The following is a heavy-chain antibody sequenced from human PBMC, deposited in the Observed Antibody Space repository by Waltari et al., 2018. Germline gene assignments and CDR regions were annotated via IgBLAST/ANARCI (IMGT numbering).Heavy chain of an antibody. J-gene: IGHJ4*02. D-gene: IGHD2-15*01. CDR1: GFSFSGSW. CDR2: INKNGDAT. V-gene: IGHV3-74*01. CDR3: ARSGGYIDY. Sequence: EVNLLESGGGLVQPVGSLRLSCAASGFSFSGSWMHWVRQAPGKGLVWVSRINKNGDATSYADSVKGRFTISKDNAKNTLYLEMNSLRAEDTAVYYCARSGGYIDYWGQGTLVTVSS.